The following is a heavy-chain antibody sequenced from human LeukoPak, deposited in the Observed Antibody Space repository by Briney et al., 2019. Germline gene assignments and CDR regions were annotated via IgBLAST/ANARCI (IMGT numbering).Heavy chain of an antibody. CDR2: ISTQSGNT. Sequence: GASVKVSCEASGYTLTSYGIDWMRPAPGQGLEWMGWISTQSGNTNYAQKVQDRLTLTTDRSTNTAYMELRSLRSDDTAVYYCARGAYGDKWGQGTMVTVSS. CDR3: ARGAYGDK. CDR1: GYTLTSYG. V-gene: IGHV1-18*01. D-gene: IGHD4-17*01. J-gene: IGHJ4*02.